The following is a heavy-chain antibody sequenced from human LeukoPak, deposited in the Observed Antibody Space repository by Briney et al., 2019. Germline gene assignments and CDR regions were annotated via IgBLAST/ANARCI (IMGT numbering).Heavy chain of an antibody. D-gene: IGHD3-22*01. CDR1: GGSISSGSYY. CDR3: ARERYYYDSSGYRFDY. J-gene: IGHJ4*02. V-gene: IGHV4-61*02. Sequence: SQTLSLTCTVSGGSISSGSYYWRWIRQPAGTGLEWIGRIYTSGSTNYNPSLKSRVTISVDTSKNQFSLKLSSVTAADTAVYYCARERYYYDSSGYRFDYWGQGTLVTVSS. CDR2: IYTSGST.